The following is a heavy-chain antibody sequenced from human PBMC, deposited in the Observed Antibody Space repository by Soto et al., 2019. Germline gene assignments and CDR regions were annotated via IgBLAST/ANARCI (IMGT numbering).Heavy chain of an antibody. J-gene: IGHJ6*02. CDR3: AREGIHYYGSGSYYNTEPYYYYYGMDV. V-gene: IGHV4-31*03. CDR1: GCSISSGGYY. CDR2: IYYSGST. Sequence: SETLSLTCTVSGCSISSGGYYWSWIRKHPGEGLEWIGYIYYSGSTYYNPSLKSRVTISVDTSKNQFSLKLSSVTAADTAVYYCAREGIHYYGSGSYYNTEPYYYYYGMDVWGQGTTVTVSS. D-gene: IGHD3-10*01.